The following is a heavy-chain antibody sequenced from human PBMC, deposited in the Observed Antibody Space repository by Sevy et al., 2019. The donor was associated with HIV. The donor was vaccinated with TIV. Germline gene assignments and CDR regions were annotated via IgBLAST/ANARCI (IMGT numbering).Heavy chain of an antibody. CDR2: IYHSGST. V-gene: IGHV4-30-2*01. Sequence: SETLSLTCAVSGGSISSGGYSWSWIRQPPGKGLEWIGFIYHSGSTYYNPSLKSRVTISVDRSKNQFSLKLSSVTAADTAVYYCARDSSGYFDYWGQGTLVTVSS. D-gene: IGHD3-22*01. CDR3: ARDSSGYFDY. CDR1: GGSISSGGYS. J-gene: IGHJ4*02.